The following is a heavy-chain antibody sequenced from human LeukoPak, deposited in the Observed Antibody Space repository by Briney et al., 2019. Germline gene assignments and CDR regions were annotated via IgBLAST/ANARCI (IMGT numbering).Heavy chain of an antibody. J-gene: IGHJ4*02. V-gene: IGHV4-30-2*01. CDR1: GGSIGSDGYS. Sequence: SETLSLTCTVSGGSIGSDGYSWNWIWQPPGKGLEWIGYIYHSGSTYYNPSLKSRVTISVDRSKNQFSLKLSSVTAADTAVYYCARGTGEQQLVGTPFDYWGQGTLVTVSS. CDR2: IYHSGST. D-gene: IGHD6-13*01. CDR3: ARGTGEQQLVGTPFDY.